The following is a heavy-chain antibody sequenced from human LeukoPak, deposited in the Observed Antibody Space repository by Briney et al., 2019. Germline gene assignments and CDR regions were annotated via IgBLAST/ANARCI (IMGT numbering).Heavy chain of an antibody. V-gene: IGHV3-53*01. Sequence: GGSLRLSCAASGFTVSSNYMSWVRQASGKGLEWVSVIYSGGSTYYADSVKGRFTISRDNSKNTLYLQMNSLRAEDTAVYYCAKNKWERSGAFDIWGQGTMVTVSS. D-gene: IGHD1-26*01. CDR2: IYSGGST. CDR1: GFTVSSNY. J-gene: IGHJ3*02. CDR3: AKNKWERSGAFDI.